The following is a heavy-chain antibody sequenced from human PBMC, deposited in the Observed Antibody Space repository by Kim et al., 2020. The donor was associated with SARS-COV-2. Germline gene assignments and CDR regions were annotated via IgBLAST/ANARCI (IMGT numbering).Heavy chain of an antibody. CDR1: GFTFSSYS. V-gene: IGHV3-21*01. CDR3: ARGGRGFWEGPDYGMDV. D-gene: IGHD3-3*01. Sequence: GGSLRLSCAASGFTFSSYSMNWVRQAPGKGLEWVSCISSGSSYIYYADSLKGRFTISRDNAKNSLYLQMNSLRAEDTAVYYCARGGRGFWEGPDYGMDV. J-gene: IGHJ6*01. CDR2: ISSGSSYI.